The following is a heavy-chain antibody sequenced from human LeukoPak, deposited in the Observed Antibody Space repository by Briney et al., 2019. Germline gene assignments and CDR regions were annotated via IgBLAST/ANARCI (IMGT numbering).Heavy chain of an antibody. V-gene: IGHV1-8*03. CDR1: GCTFPSYV. Sequence: ASVKVSCKASGCTFPSYVSNSVRQAAGQGLEWMGWMNPNSGKTDYPQKFQDRVTITRNTYISKAYMELSSLRSEYTAGYYCARDKPQNMVRXVPFDYWGQGTLVTVSS. CDR3: ARDKPQNMVRXVPFDY. CDR2: MNPNSGKT. J-gene: IGHJ4*02. D-gene: IGHD3-10*01.